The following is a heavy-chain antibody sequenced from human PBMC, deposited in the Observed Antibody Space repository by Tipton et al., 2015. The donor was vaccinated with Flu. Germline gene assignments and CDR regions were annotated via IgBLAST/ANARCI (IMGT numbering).Heavy chain of an antibody. CDR3: ARLYYYDSSGYYYGGWCDP. V-gene: IGHV4-59*01. CDR2: IYYSGST. Sequence: LRLSCTVSGGSISSYYWSWIRQPPGKGLEWIGYIYYSGSTNYNPSLKSRVTISVDTSKNQFSLKLSSVTAADTAVYYCARLYYYDSSGYYYGGWCDPWGQGTLVTVSS. CDR1: GGSISSYY. D-gene: IGHD3-22*01. J-gene: IGHJ5*02.